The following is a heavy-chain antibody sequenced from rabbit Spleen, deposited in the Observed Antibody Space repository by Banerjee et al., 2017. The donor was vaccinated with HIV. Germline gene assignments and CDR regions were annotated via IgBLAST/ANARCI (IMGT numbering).Heavy chain of an antibody. Sequence: QSLEESGGGLVKPGASLILTCTASGFSFSSSDYIYWVRQAPGKGLEWIACIYGGTSGMSYYASWAKGRFTISKASSTTVTLQMTSLTAADTATYFCARDLHAGYAGFGYAIRLDLWGPGTLVTVS. V-gene: IGHV1S40*01. CDR1: GFSFSSSDY. CDR2: IYGGTSGMS. J-gene: IGHJ3*01. CDR3: ARDLHAGYAGFGYAIRLDL. D-gene: IGHD6-1*01.